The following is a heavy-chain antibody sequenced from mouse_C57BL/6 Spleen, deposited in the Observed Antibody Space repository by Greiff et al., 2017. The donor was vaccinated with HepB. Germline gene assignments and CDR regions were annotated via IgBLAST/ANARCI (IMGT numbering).Heavy chain of an antibody. J-gene: IGHJ1*03. V-gene: IGHV1-9*01. CDR1: GYTFTGYW. CDR2: IIPGSGST. CDR3: AIGGSSLNWYFDV. Sequence: VQLQQSGAELMKPGASVKLSCKATGYTFTGYWIEWVKQSPGHGLEWIGEIIPGSGSTNYNEKFKGKATFTADTSSNTAYMQRSSLTTEDSAIYYCAIGGSSLNWYFDVWGTGTTVTVSS. D-gene: IGHD1-1*01.